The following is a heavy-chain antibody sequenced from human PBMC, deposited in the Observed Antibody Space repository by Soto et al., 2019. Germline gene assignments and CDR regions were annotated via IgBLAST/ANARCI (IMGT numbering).Heavy chain of an antibody. Sequence: QVQLVESGGGVVQPGRSLRLSCAVSGFTFSNYGMHWVRQAPGKGLEWVAVISYDGSNKYYADSVKGRFTISRDNSKNTLDLQINSLRAEDTAVYYCARDSYGMDVWGQGTTVTVSS. CDR2: ISYDGSNK. V-gene: IGHV3-30*03. J-gene: IGHJ6*02. CDR1: GFTFSNYG. CDR3: ARDSYGMDV.